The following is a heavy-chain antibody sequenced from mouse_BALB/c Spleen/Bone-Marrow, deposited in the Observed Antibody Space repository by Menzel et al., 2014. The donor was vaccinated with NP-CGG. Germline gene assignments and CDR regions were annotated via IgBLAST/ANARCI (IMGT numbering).Heavy chain of an antibody. CDR1: GYTFTNYY. CDR3: TRARPGGFAY. J-gene: IGHJ3*01. D-gene: IGHD4-1*01. V-gene: IGHV1S81*02. Sequence: QVQLQQSGAELVKPGASVKLSCKASGYTFTNYYMYWVKQRPGQGLEWIGEINPSNGGPNFNEKFKGKATLTVDKSSSTAYMQLSSLTSEDSAVYYCTRARPGGFAYWGQGTLVTVSA. CDR2: INPSNGGP.